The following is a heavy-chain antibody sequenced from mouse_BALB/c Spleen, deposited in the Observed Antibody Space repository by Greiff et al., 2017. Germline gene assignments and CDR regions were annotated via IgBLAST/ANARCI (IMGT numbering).Heavy chain of an antibody. D-gene: IGHD1-1*01. V-gene: IGHV5-6*01. CDR3: ARQLLLRDYFDY. Sequence: EVMLVESGGDLVKPGGSLKLSCAASGFTFSSSGMSWVRQTPDKRLEWVATISSGGSYTYYPDSVKGRFTISRDNAKNTLYLQMSSLKSEDTAMYYCARQLLLRDYFDYWGQGTTLTVSS. J-gene: IGHJ2*01. CDR2: ISSGGSYT. CDR1: GFTFSSSG.